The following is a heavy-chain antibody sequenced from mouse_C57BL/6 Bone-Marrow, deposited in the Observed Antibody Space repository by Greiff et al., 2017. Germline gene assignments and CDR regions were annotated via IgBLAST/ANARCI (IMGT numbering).Heavy chain of an antibody. D-gene: IGHD2-1*01. CDR3: ARWGGNYEAWFAY. V-gene: IGHV1-18*01. J-gene: IGHJ3*01. CDR2: INPNNGGT. Sequence: EVQLQQSGPELVKPGASVKIPCKASGYTFTDYNMDWVKQSHGKSLEWIGDINPNNGGTIYNQKFKGKATLTVDKSSSTAYMELRSLTSEDTAVYYCARWGGNYEAWFAYWGQGTLVTVSA. CDR1: GYTFTDYN.